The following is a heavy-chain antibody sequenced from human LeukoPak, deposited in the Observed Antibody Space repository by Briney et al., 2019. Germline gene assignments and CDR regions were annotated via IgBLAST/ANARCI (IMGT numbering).Heavy chain of an antibody. V-gene: IGHV1-2*02. CDR2: INPNTGVT. CDR3: ARSYCGGDCYWTIDY. CDR1: GYTFTGYH. D-gene: IGHD2-21*02. Sequence: ASVKVSCKASGYTFTGYHMHWVRQAPGQGLTWMGWINPNTGVTNYAQKFQGRVTMTRATSINTAYMELDRLTSDDTAIYYCARSYCGGDCYWTIDYWGQGTLVTVSS. J-gene: IGHJ4*02.